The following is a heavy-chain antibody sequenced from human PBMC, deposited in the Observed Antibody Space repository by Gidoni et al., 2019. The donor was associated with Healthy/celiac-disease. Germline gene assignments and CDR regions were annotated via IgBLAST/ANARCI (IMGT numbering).Heavy chain of an antibody. Sequence: EVQLVESGGGLVKPGGSLRLSCAASGFPFSNAWMSWVRQAPGKGLEWVGRIKSKTDGGTTDYAAPVKGRFTISRDDSKNTLYLQMNSLKTEDTAVYYCTTVVYYDILTGYDDYFDYWGQGTLVTVSS. CDR1: GFPFSNAW. CDR3: TTVVYYDILTGYDDYFDY. V-gene: IGHV3-15*01. J-gene: IGHJ4*02. CDR2: IKSKTDGGTT. D-gene: IGHD3-9*01.